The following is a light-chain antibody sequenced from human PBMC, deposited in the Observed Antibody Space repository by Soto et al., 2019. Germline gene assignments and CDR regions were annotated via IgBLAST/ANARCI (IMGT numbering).Light chain of an antibody. CDR2: AAS. J-gene: IGKJ1*01. CDR1: QSISGY. Sequence: DIQMTQSPSSLSASVGDTVTITCRASQSISGYLNWYQQKPGKAPKLLIYAASTTQDEVPSRFSGDGFATAFSFTITRLQPEDSAIYYCQQSYRFPRTFGLGTKVDIK. CDR3: QQSYRFPRT. V-gene: IGKV1-39*01.